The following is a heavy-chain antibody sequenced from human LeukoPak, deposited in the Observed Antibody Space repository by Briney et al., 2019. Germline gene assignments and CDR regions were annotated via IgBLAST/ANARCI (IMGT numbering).Heavy chain of an antibody. Sequence: ASVKVSCKASGYTFSLYGISWLRQAPGQGLEWMGWISVYNGNTDYAQKFQGRVTLTTDTSTSTAYMQLRSLSSDDTAMYYCARGVRGTYSPTSFNYWGQGTLVIVSS. CDR1: GYTFSLYG. J-gene: IGHJ4*02. V-gene: IGHV1-18*01. CDR2: ISVYNGNT. CDR3: ARGVRGTYSPTSFNY. D-gene: IGHD3-10*01.